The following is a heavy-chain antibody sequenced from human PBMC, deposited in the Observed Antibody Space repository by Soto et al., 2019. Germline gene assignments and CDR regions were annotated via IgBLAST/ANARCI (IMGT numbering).Heavy chain of an antibody. D-gene: IGHD6-19*01. CDR1: GGSISNYY. CDR2: IFSSGST. J-gene: IGHJ4*02. CDR3: ARGPRGSGWYGDY. V-gene: IGHV4-59*01. Sequence: QVQLQESGPGLVKPSETLSLTCSVSGGSISNYYWSWIRQPPGKGLEWIGYIFSSGSTNYNPSLTSRVTISVDTSKNQFSLMLSSVTAADTAVYYCARGPRGSGWYGDYWGQGTLVTVSS.